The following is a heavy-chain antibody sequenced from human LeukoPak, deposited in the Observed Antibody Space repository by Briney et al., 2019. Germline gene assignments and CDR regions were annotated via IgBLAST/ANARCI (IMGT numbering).Heavy chain of an antibody. Sequence: RASVKVSCKASGYTFTSYGISWVRQAPGQGLEWMGWISAYNGNTNYAQKLQGRVTMTTDTSTSTAYMELRSLRSDDTAVYYCARDLAPPEPRSYYDYVWGSYRYRHYFDYWGQGTLVTVSS. CDR2: ISAYNGNT. J-gene: IGHJ4*02. V-gene: IGHV1-18*01. CDR3: ARDLAPPEPRSYYDYVWGSYRYRHYFDY. D-gene: IGHD3-16*02. CDR1: GYTFTSYG.